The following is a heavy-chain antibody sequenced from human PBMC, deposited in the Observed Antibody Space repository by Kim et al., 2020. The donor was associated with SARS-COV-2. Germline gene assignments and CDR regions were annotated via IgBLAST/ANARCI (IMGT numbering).Heavy chain of an antibody. D-gene: IGHD5-18*01. CDR2: IKSKTDGGTT. V-gene: IGHV3-15*01. CDR3: TTDYYNSGGYGFAPTDFDN. CDR1: GFTFSNAW. J-gene: IGHJ4*02. Sequence: GGSLRLSCAASGFTFSNAWMSWVRQAPGKGLEWVGRIKSKTDGGTTDYAAPVKGRFTISRDDSKNTLYLQMNSLKTEDTAVYYCTTDYYNSGGYGFAPTDFDNWGQGTLVTVSS.